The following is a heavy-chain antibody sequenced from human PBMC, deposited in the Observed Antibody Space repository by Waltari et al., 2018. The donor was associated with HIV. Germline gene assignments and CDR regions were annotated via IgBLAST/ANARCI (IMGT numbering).Heavy chain of an antibody. D-gene: IGHD4-4*01. J-gene: IGHJ4*02. CDR1: RFTLSSPL. CDR3: ASFPINDYNNKRLGY. CDR2: INSDGSST. Sequence: EVQLVEYGGGLVRRVVSLVRCCYASRFTLSSPLMHWGRQAPGKGLMCVSRINSDGSSTTYADYVNGRFTISRDNAKNTLYLQRNSLSAEDTAVYYCASFPINDYNNKRLGYWGQGTLVTVSS. V-gene: IGHV3-74*01.